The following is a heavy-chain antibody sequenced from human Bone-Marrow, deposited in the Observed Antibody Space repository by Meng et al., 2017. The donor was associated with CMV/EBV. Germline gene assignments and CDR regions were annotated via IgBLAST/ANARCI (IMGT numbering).Heavy chain of an antibody. Sequence: LSLTCAASGFTFDDDAMHWVRQAPGKGLEWVSGISWNSGSIGYADSVKGRFTISRDNAKNSLYLQMNSLRAEDTAVYYCARDNSAGDDAFDIWGQGTMVTVSS. CDR2: ISWNSGSI. D-gene: IGHD3-16*01. V-gene: IGHV3-9*01. CDR3: ARDNSAGDDAFDI. CDR1: GFTFDDDA. J-gene: IGHJ3*02.